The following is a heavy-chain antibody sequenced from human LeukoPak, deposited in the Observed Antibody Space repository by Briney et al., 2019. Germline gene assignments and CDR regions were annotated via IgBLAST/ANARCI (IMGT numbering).Heavy chain of an antibody. J-gene: IGHJ4*02. Sequence: GASVKVSCKASGYTFTSYYMHWVRQAPGQGLEWMGWINPNNGVTNYAQNFQGRVTMTRDTSISTLYMDLSRLRSDDTAVYFCARGGVYTDSWGQGTLVTVSS. CDR1: GYTFTSYY. V-gene: IGHV1-2*02. CDR3: ARGGVYTDS. CDR2: INPNNGVT. D-gene: IGHD5/OR15-5a*01.